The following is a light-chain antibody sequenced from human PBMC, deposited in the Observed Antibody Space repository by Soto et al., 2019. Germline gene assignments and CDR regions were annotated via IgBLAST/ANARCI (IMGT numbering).Light chain of an antibody. V-gene: IGLV7-46*01. CDR1: TGAVTSDHF. CDR2: DTS. J-gene: IGLJ2*01. Sequence: AVVTQEPSLAVSPGGTVTLTCGSSTGAVTSDHFPYWFQQKPGQAPRTLIYDTSTKQSWTPARFSGSLLGGQAALTLSGAQPEDEAEYYCLLFDGGVVVFGGGTQLTVL. CDR3: LLFDGGVVV.